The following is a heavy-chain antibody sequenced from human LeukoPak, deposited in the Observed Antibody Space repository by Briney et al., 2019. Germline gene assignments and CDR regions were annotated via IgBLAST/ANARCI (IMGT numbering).Heavy chain of an antibody. V-gene: IGHV3-11*04. D-gene: IGHD3-9*01. CDR2: ISTNGVTV. CDR1: GFAFSDFY. Sequence: GGSLRLSCAASGFAFSDFYMSWIRQVPGKGLEFVSFISTNGVTVRYADSVKGRFTISRDNSKNTLYLQMNSLRPEDTAVYYCAKDHRYFEYLGKAADYWSPGTMVTVSS. J-gene: IGHJ4*02. CDR3: AKDHRYFEYLGKAADY.